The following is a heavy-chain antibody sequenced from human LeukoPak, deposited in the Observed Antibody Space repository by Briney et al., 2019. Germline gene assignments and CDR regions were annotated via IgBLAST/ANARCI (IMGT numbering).Heavy chain of an antibody. V-gene: IGHV3-7*03. J-gene: IGHJ4*02. Sequence: GGSLRLSCAASGFTFSSDWMSWGRQAPGEGMEWVANIKLDGSEKYYVDSVKGRFTISRDNAKNSLYLQMNSLRAEDTAVYYCARVGYMGSCWNYWGQGTRVSVSS. CDR2: IKLDGSEK. CDR3: ARVGYMGSCWNY. CDR1: GFTFSSDW. D-gene: IGHD6-13*01.